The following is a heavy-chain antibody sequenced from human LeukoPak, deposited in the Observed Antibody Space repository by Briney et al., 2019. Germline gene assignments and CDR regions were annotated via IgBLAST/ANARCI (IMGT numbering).Heavy chain of an antibody. J-gene: IGHJ5*02. CDR3: ARCKSGYSYGSSSYWFDP. CDR2: INHSGST. V-gene: IGHV4-34*01. Sequence: PSETLSLTCAVYGGSFSGYYWSWIRQPPGKGLEWIGEINHSGSTNYNPSLKSRVTISVDTSKNQFSLKLSSVTAADTAVYYCARCKSGYSYGSSSYWFDPWGQGTLVTVSS. D-gene: IGHD5-18*01. CDR1: GGSFSGYY.